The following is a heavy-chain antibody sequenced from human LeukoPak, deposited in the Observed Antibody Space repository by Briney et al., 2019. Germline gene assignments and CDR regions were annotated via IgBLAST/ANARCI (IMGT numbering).Heavy chain of an antibody. CDR1: GGSISSGGYS. CDR3: ARKSQILRYFDWPTHGMDV. Sequence: SETLSLTCAVSGGSISSGGYSWSWIRQPPGKGLEWIGYIYHSGSTYYNPSLKSRVTISVDTSKNQFSLRLSSVTAADTAVYYCARKSQILRYFDWPTHGMDVWGQGTTVTVSS. V-gene: IGHV4-30-2*01. D-gene: IGHD3-9*01. J-gene: IGHJ6*02. CDR2: IYHSGST.